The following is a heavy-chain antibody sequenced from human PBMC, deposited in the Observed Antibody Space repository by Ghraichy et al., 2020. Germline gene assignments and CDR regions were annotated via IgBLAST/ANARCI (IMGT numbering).Heavy chain of an antibody. CDR1: GFTFSRFS. J-gene: IGHJ4*02. Sequence: LNISCAASGFTFSRFSMYWVRQAPGKGLEYVSALSSNGDSPYYADSVKGRFTISRDNSKDTLYLQMGSLRAEDMAVYYCARVGGTGYLDYWGQGTQVTVSS. CDR3: ARVGGTGYLDY. CDR2: LSSNGDSP. V-gene: IGHV3-64*02. D-gene: IGHD1-26*01.